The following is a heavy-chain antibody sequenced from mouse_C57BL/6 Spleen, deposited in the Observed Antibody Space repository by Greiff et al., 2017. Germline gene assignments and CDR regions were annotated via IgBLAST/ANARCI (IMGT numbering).Heavy chain of an antibody. D-gene: IGHD4-1*01. V-gene: IGHV1-64*01. J-gene: IGHJ4*01. CDR3: GRASTGERAMDY. CDR1: GYTFTSYW. Sequence: QVQLQQPGAELVKPGASVKLSCKASGYTFTSYWMPWVKQRPGQGLEWIGMIHPNSGSTNYNEKFKSKATLTVDKSSSTAYMQLSSLTSEDAAVYYCGRASTGERAMDYWGQGTSVTVAS. CDR2: IHPNSGST.